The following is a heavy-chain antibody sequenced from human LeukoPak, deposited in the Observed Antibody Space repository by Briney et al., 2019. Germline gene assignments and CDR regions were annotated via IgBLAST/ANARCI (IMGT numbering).Heavy chain of an antibody. CDR3: ARVVIVGATRAFDY. CDR1: GYTFTGYY. CDR2: INPNSGGT. D-gene: IGHD1-26*01. J-gene: IGHJ4*02. V-gene: IGHV1-2*02. Sequence: ASVKVSCKASGYTFTGYYMHWVRQAPGQGLEWMEWINPNSGGTNYAQKFQGRVTMTRDTSISTAYMELSRLRSDDTAVYYCARVVIVGATRAFDYWGQGTLVTVSS.